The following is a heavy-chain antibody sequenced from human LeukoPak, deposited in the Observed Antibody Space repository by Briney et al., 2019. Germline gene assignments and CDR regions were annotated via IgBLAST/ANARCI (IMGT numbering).Heavy chain of an antibody. CDR1: GDSFSTSY. CDR3: ARDLGYDSSGYHY. J-gene: IGHJ4*02. CDR2: IYTSGST. D-gene: IGHD3-22*01. Sequence: SETLSLTCAVSGDSFSTSYWTWIRQPAGKGLEWIGRIYTSGSTDYNPSLKSRVTMSIDTSKKQFSLKLSSVTAADTAVYYCARDLGYDSSGYHYWGQGTLVTVSS. V-gene: IGHV4-4*07.